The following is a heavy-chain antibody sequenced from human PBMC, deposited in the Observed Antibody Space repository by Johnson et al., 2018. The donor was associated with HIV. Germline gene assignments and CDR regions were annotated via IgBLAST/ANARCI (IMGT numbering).Heavy chain of an antibody. D-gene: IGHD5-18*01. V-gene: IGHV3-13*01. CDR3: AKDSRYSYGPDAFDI. CDR2: IASACDT. CDR1: GCTFSRSD. J-gene: IGHJ3*02. Sequence: VQLVESGGGLVQPGGSLRLSCAASGCTFSRSDMHWVRQGRGKGLEWVSGIASACDTSSPGSVKGRFTVPRENAKNSLYLQMNSLRAGDTAVYYCAKDSRYSYGPDAFDIWGQGTMVTVSS.